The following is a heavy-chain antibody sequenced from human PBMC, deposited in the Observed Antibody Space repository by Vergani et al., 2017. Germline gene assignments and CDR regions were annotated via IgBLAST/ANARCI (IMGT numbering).Heavy chain of an antibody. V-gene: IGHV3-23*01. CDR3: AKEGDDSSGYYYYFDY. CDR1: GFTFSSYA. Sequence: EVQLLKSGGGLVQPGGSLRLSCAASGFTFSSYAMSWVRQAPGKGLEWVSAISGSGGSTYYADSVKGRFTISRDNSKNTLYLQMNSLRAEDTAVYYCAKEGDDSSGYYYYFDYWGQGTLVTVSS. D-gene: IGHD3-22*01. J-gene: IGHJ4*02. CDR2: ISGSGGST.